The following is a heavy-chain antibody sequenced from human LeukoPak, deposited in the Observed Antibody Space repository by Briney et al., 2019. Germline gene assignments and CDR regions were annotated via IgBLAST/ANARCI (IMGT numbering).Heavy chain of an antibody. CDR1: GFTFSSYA. CDR3: AREDQGHSSSWYHYYYGMDV. V-gene: IGHV3-30-3*01. Sequence: GGSLRLSCAASGFTFSSYAMHWVRQAPGKGLEWVAVISYDGSNKYYADSVKGRFTISRDNSKNTLYLQMNSLRAEDTAVYYCAREDQGHSSSWYHYYYGMDVWGQGTTVTVSS. D-gene: IGHD6-13*01. J-gene: IGHJ6*02. CDR2: ISYDGSNK.